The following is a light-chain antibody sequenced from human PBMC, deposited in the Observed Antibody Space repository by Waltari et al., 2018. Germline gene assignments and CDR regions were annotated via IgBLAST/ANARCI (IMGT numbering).Light chain of an antibody. CDR2: GND. CDR3: STWDHSLNGRV. CDR1: YSNIGSRA. Sequence: QSALTQPPSVSGTPGQRVTISCSGSYSNIGSRAVTWYQQLPGTAPKLLIYGNDHRPSGVPDRFSGSKSGTSASLAISGLQSEDEGDYFCSTWDHSLNGRVFGGGTRLTVL. J-gene: IGLJ3*02. V-gene: IGLV1-44*01.